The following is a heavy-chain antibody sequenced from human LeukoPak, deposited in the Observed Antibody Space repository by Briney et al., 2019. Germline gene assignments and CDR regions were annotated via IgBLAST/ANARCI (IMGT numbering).Heavy chain of an antibody. J-gene: IGHJ3*02. D-gene: IGHD3-22*01. CDR3: ARYSSGYPDAFDI. V-gene: IGHV3-48*04. Sequence: PGGSLRLSCAASGFTFSSYSMNWVRQAPGKGLEWVSYISSSSSTIYYADSVKGRFTISRDNAKNSLYLQMNSLRAEDTAVYYCARYSSGYPDAFDIWGQGTMVTVSS. CDR2: ISSSSSTI. CDR1: GFTFSSYS.